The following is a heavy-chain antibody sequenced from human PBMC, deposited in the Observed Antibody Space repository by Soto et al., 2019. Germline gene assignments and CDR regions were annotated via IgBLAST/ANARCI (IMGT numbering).Heavy chain of an antibody. D-gene: IGHD2-8*01. CDR1: GYTFISYG. CDR3: ARAGGGYCTNGVCYGDNWFDP. V-gene: IGHV1-18*01. J-gene: IGHJ5*02. Sequence: QVQLAQSGPEMKKPGASVTVSCKASGYTFISYGITWVRQAPGQGLEWVGWISPYNGDTNYAQSFQGRLSMTTDASTSPAYMYLRSLRSDDTAVYYCARAGGGYCTNGVCYGDNWFDPWGQGTLVSVSS. CDR2: ISPYNGDT.